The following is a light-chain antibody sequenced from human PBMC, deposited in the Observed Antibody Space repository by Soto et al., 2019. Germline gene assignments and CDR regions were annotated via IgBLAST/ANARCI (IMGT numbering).Light chain of an antibody. CDR1: SSDVGGYNY. V-gene: IGLV2-14*03. Sequence: QSALTQPASVSGSPGQSITISCTGTSSDVGGYNYVSWYQQHPGKAPKLMIYDVINRPSGVSNRFSGSKSGNSASLTISGLQPQDEADYYCSSYTSSSTYVVFGGGTKVXVL. J-gene: IGLJ2*01. CDR3: SSYTSSSTYVV. CDR2: DVI.